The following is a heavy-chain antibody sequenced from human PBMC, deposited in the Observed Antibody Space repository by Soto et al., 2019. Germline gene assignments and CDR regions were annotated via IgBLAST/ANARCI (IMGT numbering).Heavy chain of an antibody. V-gene: IGHV4-31*03. CDR3: ESGYRQSGYSSSWVFDY. D-gene: IGHD6-13*01. J-gene: IGHJ4*02. Sequence: QVQLQESGPGLVKPSQALSLICTVSGGSINSGGYYWNWIRQHPGKGLEWIGYIFYSGSNYYNPFLRSRVTISADTSENQFSLTLSSVTAADTAVYFCESGYRQSGYSSSWVFDYWGQGTLVNVSS. CDR2: IFYSGSN. CDR1: GGSINSGGYY.